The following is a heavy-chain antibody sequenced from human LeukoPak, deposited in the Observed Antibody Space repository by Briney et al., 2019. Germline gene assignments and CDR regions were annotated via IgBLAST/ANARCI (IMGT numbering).Heavy chain of an antibody. J-gene: IGHJ4*02. CDR2: ISYDGSNK. CDR1: GFTLSSYA. D-gene: IGHD1-7*01. CDR3: ARDLGRYNWNYDFDY. Sequence: ERSLRLSCAASGFTLSSYAMHWVRQAPGKGLEWVAVISYDGSNKYYADSVKGRFTIPRDNSKNTLYLQMNSLRAEDTAVYYCARDLGRYNWNYDFDYWGQGTLVTVSS. V-gene: IGHV3-30-3*01.